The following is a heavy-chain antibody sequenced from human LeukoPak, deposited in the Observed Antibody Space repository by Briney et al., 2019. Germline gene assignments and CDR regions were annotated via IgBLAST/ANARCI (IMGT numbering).Heavy chain of an antibody. V-gene: IGHV3-21*01. Sequence: GGSLRLSCAASGFTFSSYSMNWVRQAPGKGLEWVSSISSSSSYIYYADSVKGRFTTSRDNAKNSLYLQMNSLRAEDTAVYYCARGQLRSRANYIVVVTAIRGNYYGMDVWGQGTTVTVSS. CDR1: GFTFSSYS. D-gene: IGHD2-21*02. J-gene: IGHJ6*02. CDR3: ARGQLRSRANYIVVVTAIRGNYYGMDV. CDR2: ISSSSSYI.